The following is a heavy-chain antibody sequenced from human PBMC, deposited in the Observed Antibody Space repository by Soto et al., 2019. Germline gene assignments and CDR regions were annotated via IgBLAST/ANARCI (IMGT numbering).Heavy chain of an antibody. V-gene: IGHV3-11*01. J-gene: IGHJ4*02. Sequence: PGVSLRLSCAASGFTFSDYYMSWIRQAPGKGLEWVSYISSSGSTVYYADSVKGRFTISRDSAKNSLFLQMNGLRVEDTALYYCAKGATTTTFKCFDSWGQGTLVTVSS. CDR2: ISSSGSTV. D-gene: IGHD1-26*01. CDR1: GFTFSDYY. CDR3: AKGATTTTFKCFDS.